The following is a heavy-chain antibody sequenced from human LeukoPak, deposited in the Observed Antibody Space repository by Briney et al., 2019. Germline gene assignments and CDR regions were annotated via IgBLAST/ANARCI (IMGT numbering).Heavy chain of an antibody. D-gene: IGHD4-23*01. CDR1: GGTFSSYA. V-gene: IGHV1-69*01. CDR2: IIPIFGTA. J-gene: IGHJ4*02. CDR3: ARRVLGAVGYFDY. Sequence: SVKVSCKASGGTFSSYAISWVRQAPGQGLEWMGGIIPIFGTANYAQKFQGRVTITADESTSTAYMELSSLRSEDTAVYYCARRVLGAVGYFDYWGQGALVTVSS.